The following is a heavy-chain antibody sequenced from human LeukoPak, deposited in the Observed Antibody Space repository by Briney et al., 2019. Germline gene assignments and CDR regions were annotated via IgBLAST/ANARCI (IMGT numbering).Heavy chain of an antibody. CDR2: INHSGST. D-gene: IGHD5-24*01. Sequence: SQTLSLTCAVYGGSFSGYYWSWIRQPPGKGLEWIGEINHSGSTNYNPSLKSRVTLSVDTSKNQFSLKLSSVTAADTAVYYCARGGGGYNQVYYFDYWGQGTLVTVSS. J-gene: IGHJ4*02. V-gene: IGHV4-34*01. CDR3: ARGGGGYNQVYYFDY. CDR1: GGSFSGYY.